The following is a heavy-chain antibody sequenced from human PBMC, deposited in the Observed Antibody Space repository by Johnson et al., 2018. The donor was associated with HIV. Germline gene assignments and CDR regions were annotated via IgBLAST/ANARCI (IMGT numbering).Heavy chain of an antibody. CDR2: IRYDGSNK. CDR3: AKDERAGRWRGLAFES. V-gene: IGHV3-30*02. D-gene: IGHD3-10*01. J-gene: IGHJ3*02. Sequence: VQLVESGGGVVQPGGSLRLSCAASGFTFSSYGMHWVRQAPGKGLAWVAFIRYDGSNKYYADSVTGRFTISRDNSKNTLYLQMNSLRAEDTAVYYCAKDERAGRWRGLAFESWGQGTMVTVSS. CDR1: GFTFSSYG.